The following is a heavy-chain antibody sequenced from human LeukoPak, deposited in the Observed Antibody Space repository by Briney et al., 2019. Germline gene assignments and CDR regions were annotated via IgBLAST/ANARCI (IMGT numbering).Heavy chain of an antibody. D-gene: IGHD2-15*01. CDR3: ARGEGGPFDY. CDR2: IYYSCIT. Sequence: SETLSLTCTVSGGSISSYYWSWVRQHPGKGMECIGCIYYSCITNHTPSLKIRVTISVDTSKNQFSLKLSSVTAADTAVYYCARGEGGPFDYWGQGTLVTVSS. J-gene: IGHJ4*02. CDR1: GGSISSYY. V-gene: IGHV4-59*01.